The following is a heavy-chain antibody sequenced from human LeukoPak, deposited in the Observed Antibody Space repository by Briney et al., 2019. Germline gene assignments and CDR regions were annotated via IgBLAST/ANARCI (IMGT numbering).Heavy chain of an antibody. D-gene: IGHD2-8*01. J-gene: IGHJ6*03. CDR1: GYTFTGYY. Sequence: ASVKVSCKASGYTFTGYYMHWVRQAPGQGLKWMGWINPNSGGTNYAQKFQGRVTMTRDTSISTAYMELSRLRSDDTAVYYCARDPGCTNGVCYPYYYYYMDVWGRGTTVTVSS. CDR3: ARDPGCTNGVCYPYYYYYMDV. V-gene: IGHV1-2*02. CDR2: INPNSGGT.